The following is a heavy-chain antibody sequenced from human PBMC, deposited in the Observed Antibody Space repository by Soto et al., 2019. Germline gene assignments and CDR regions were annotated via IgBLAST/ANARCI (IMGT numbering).Heavy chain of an antibody. CDR1: GYTFTGYY. Sequence: GASVKVSCKASGYTFTGYYIHWGRQAPGQGLEWMGWINPNGGGTNYAQKFQGRVTMTRDTSISTAYMELSRLRSDDTAVYYCARDDLAPGYCSGGSCPTGWFDPWGQGTLVTVSS. CDR2: INPNGGGT. CDR3: ARDDLAPGYCSGGSCPTGWFDP. D-gene: IGHD2-15*01. J-gene: IGHJ5*02. V-gene: IGHV1-2*02.